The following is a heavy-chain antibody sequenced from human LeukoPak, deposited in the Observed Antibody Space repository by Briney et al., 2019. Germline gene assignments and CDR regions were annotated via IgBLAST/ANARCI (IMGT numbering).Heavy chain of an antibody. D-gene: IGHD3-9*01. CDR3: ARDWSNYDILTGHQYTLFDP. CDR1: GFTFSSYA. CDR2: ISYDGSNK. Sequence: GGSLRLSCAASGFTFSSYAMHWVRQAPGKGLEWVAVISYDGSNKYYADSVKGRFTISRDNSKNTLYLQMNSLRAEDTAVYYCARDWSNYDILTGHQYTLFDPWGQGTLVTVSS. J-gene: IGHJ5*02. V-gene: IGHV3-30*04.